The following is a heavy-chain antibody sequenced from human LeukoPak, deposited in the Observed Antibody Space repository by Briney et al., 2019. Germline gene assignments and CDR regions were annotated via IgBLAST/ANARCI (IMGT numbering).Heavy chain of an antibody. J-gene: IGHJ4*02. CDR3: VNDNPVLDQ. CDR1: GFTFASNG. Sequence: PGGSLRLSCETSGFTFASNGMHWVRQAPGKSLEWLAFLRNDGSDTFYGESVRGRFTIFRDTSKNILYLQLNRLADDDTAVYYCVNDNPVLDQWGPGTLVTVSS. V-gene: IGHV3-30*02. CDR2: LRNDGSDT.